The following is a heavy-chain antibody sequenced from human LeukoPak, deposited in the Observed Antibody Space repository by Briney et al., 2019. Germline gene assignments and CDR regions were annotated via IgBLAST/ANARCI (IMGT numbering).Heavy chain of an antibody. V-gene: IGHV4-61*02. CDR2: IYTSGST. CDR1: GGSIRSGSYY. J-gene: IGHJ4*02. Sequence: PSQTLSLTXTVSGGSIRSGSYYWSWIRQPAGKGLERIGRIYTSGSTNYNPSLKSRVTISVDTSKNQFSLKLSSVTAADTAVYYCARGSSYDSSGYQYWGQGTLVTVSS. CDR3: ARGSSYDSSGYQY. D-gene: IGHD3-22*01.